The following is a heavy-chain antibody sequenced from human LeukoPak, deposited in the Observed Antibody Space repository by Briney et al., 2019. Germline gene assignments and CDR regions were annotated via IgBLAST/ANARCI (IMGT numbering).Heavy chain of an antibody. Sequence: SETLSLTCTVSGGSISSYYWSWIRQPAGKGLEWIGRIYTSGSTNYNPSLKSRVTMSVDTSKNQFSLKLSSVTAADTAVYYCAREGPWGGYDILTGYYDYYYYGMDVWGQGTTVTASS. CDR2: IYTSGST. D-gene: IGHD3-9*01. V-gene: IGHV4-4*07. CDR1: GGSISSYY. CDR3: AREGPWGGYDILTGYYDYYYYGMDV. J-gene: IGHJ6*02.